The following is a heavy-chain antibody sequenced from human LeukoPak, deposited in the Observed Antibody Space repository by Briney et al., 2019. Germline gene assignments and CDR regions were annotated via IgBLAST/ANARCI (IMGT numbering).Heavy chain of an antibody. CDR1: GFTFSSYW. CDR3: ARSLYNYGPGADY. Sequence: PGGSLRLSCVASGFTFSSYWINWVRQIPGKGLVWVSRTSPDGRSTTYADSVKGRVTISRDNAKNTLYLQMNSLRADDTAVYYCARSLYNYGPGADYWSQGTLVTVSS. V-gene: IGHV3-74*01. J-gene: IGHJ4*02. CDR2: TSPDGRST. D-gene: IGHD5-18*01.